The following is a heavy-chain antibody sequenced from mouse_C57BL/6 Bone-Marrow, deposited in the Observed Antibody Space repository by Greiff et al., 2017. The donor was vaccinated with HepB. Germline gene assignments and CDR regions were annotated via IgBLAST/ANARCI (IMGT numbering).Heavy chain of an antibody. CDR1: GFTFSDYG. CDR2: ISSGSSTI. CDR3: ARTRTKAGTSYFDY. Sequence: EVKLMESGGGLVKPGGSLKLSCAASGFTFSDYGMHWVRQAPEKGLEWVAYISSGSSTIYYADTVKGRFTISRDNAKNTLFLQMTSLRSEDTAMYYCARTRTKAGTSYFDYWGQGTTLTVSS. J-gene: IGHJ2*01. D-gene: IGHD4-1*01. V-gene: IGHV5-17*01.